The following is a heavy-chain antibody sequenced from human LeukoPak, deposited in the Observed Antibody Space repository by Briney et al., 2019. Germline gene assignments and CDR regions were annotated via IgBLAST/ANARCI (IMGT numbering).Heavy chain of an antibody. Sequence: GGSLRLSCAASGFTFSSYSMNWVRQAPGKGLEWVSSISSSSSYIYYADSVKGRFTISRDNAKNSLYLQMNSLRAEDTAVYYCARVGSTYYYSYMDVWGKGTTVTVSS. D-gene: IGHD3-10*01. CDR1: GFTFSSYS. CDR2: ISSSSSYI. CDR3: ARVGSTYYYSYMDV. V-gene: IGHV3-21*01. J-gene: IGHJ6*03.